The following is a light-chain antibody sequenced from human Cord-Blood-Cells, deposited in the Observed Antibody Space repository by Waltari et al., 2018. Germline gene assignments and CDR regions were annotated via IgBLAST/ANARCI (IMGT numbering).Light chain of an antibody. CDR3: QAWDSSVV. CDR1: QLGDKY. Sequence: SYELTQPPSVSVSPGQTASIPCPAAQLGDKYACWYQQQPGQSPALVIYQDSKRPSGIPERFSGSNSGNTATLTISGTQAMDEADYYCQAWDSSVVFGGGTKLTVL. V-gene: IGLV3-1*01. J-gene: IGLJ2*01. CDR2: QDS.